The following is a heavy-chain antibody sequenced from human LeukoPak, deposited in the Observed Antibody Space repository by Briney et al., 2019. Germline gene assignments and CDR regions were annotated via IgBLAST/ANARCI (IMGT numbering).Heavy chain of an antibody. Sequence: SETLSLICTVSGGSISSDYWSWVGQPPGKGLEWIGYIYYSGSTNYNPSLKSRVTISVDTSKNQFSLKLSSVTAADTAVYYCARDDSSGYPDYWGQGTLVTVSS. V-gene: IGHV4-59*01. J-gene: IGHJ4*02. CDR2: IYYSGST. CDR1: GGSISSDY. D-gene: IGHD3-22*01. CDR3: ARDDSSGYPDY.